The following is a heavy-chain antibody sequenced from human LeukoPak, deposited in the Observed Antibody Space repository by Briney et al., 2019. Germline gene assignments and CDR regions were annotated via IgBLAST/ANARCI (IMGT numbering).Heavy chain of an antibody. D-gene: IGHD3-10*01. J-gene: IGHJ5*02. Sequence: GGSLRLSCAASGFTFSNAWMSWVRQAPGKGLEWVGRIKSKTDGGTTDYAAPVKGRFTISRDDSKNTLYLQMNSLKTEDTAVYYCTTDVSVRGDWFDPWGQGTLVTVSS. CDR3: TTDVSVRGDWFDP. CDR2: IKSKTDGGTT. V-gene: IGHV3-15*01. CDR1: GFTFSNAW.